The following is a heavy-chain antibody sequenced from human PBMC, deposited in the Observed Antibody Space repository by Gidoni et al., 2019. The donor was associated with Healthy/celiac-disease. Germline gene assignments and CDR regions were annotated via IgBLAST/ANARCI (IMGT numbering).Heavy chain of an antibody. D-gene: IGHD6-19*01. Sequence: QVQLQQWGAGLLKPSETLSLTCAVYGGSFSGYYWSWIRQPPGKGLEWIGEINHSGSTNYNPSLKSRVTISVDTSKNQFSLKLSSVTAADTAVYYCARRQQWFIHYYYYMDVWGKGTTVTVSS. CDR3: ARRQQWFIHYYYYMDV. J-gene: IGHJ6*03. V-gene: IGHV4-34*01. CDR1: GGSFSGYY. CDR2: INHSGST.